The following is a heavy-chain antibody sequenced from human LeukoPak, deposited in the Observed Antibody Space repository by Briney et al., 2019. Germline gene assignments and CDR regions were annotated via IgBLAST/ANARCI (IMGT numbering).Heavy chain of an antibody. D-gene: IGHD3-22*01. CDR2: IYYSGST. CDR1: GGSISSYY. Sequence: SETLSLTCTVSGGSISSYYWSWIRQPPGKGLEWIGCIYYSGSTNYNPSLKSRVTISVDTSKNQFSLKLSSVTAADTAVYYCARSLDYYDSSGYGFDYWGQGTLVTVSS. CDR3: ARSLDYYDSSGYGFDY. J-gene: IGHJ4*02. V-gene: IGHV4-59*01.